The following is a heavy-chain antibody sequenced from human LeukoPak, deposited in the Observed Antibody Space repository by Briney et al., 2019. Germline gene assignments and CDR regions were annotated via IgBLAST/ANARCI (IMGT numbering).Heavy chain of an antibody. D-gene: IGHD2-2*02. Sequence: PGGSLRLSCAASGFTFSSYSMNWVRQAPGKGLEWVSFITSSSSYIYYADSVKGRFTISRDNATNPLYLQMNSLRAEDTAIYYCAREPSLPAAITAPGAFDPWGQGTLVTVSS. CDR3: AREPSLPAAITAPGAFDP. J-gene: IGHJ5*02. CDR2: ITSSSSYI. CDR1: GFTFSSYS. V-gene: IGHV3-21*01.